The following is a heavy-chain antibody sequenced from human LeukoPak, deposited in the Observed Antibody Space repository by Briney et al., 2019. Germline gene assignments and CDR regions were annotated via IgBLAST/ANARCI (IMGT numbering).Heavy chain of an antibody. CDR3: ARAGFGDIIAAHY. J-gene: IGHJ4*02. Sequence: GRSLRLSCAASGFTFSSYAMHWVRQAPGKGLGWVAVISYDGSNKYYADSVKGRFTISRDNSKNTLYLQMNSLRAEDTAVYYCARAGFGDIIAAHYWGQGTLVTVSS. CDR1: GFTFSSYA. CDR2: ISYDGSNK. V-gene: IGHV3-30*04. D-gene: IGHD3-10*01.